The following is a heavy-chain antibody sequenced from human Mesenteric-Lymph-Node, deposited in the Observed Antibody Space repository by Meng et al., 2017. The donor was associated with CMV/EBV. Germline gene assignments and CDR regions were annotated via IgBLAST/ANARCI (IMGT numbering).Heavy chain of an antibody. CDR2: IYYSGST. V-gene: IGHV4-39*07. CDR1: GGSISSSSYY. J-gene: IGHJ4*02. D-gene: IGHD3-22*01. CDR3: ARDGDYYDSSGHNPFDY. Sequence: QLPLQESGPGLVKPSETLSLTCTGAGGSISSSSYYWGWIRQPPGKGLEWIGSIYYSGSTYYNPSLKSRVTISVDTSKNQFSLKLSSVTAADTAVYYCARDGDYYDSSGHNPFDYWGQGTLVTVSS.